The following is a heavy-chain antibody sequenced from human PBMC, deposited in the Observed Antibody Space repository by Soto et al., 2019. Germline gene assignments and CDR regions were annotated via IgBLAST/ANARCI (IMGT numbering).Heavy chain of an antibody. Sequence: PGESLKISCKGSGYSFTSYWISWVGQMPGKGLEWMGRIDPSDSYTNYSPSFQGHVTISADKSISTAYLQWSSLKASDTAMYYCARQYDFWSGFQLKTPYYYYYGMDVWGQGTTVTVSS. CDR3: ARQYDFWSGFQLKTPYYYYYGMDV. J-gene: IGHJ6*02. CDR1: GYSFTSYW. CDR2: IDPSDSYT. D-gene: IGHD3-3*01. V-gene: IGHV5-10-1*01.